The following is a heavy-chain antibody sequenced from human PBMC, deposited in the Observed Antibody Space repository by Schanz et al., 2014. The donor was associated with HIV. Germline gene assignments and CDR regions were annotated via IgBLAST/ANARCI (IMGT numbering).Heavy chain of an antibody. CDR2: ISASGSNI. CDR3: ARVKGAIWFGQFYGMDV. V-gene: IGHV3-21*05. J-gene: IGHJ6*02. Sequence: VQLAESGGGVVRPGRSLRLSCAASGFTFDSFGMHWVRQAPGQGLAWVSHISASGSNINYADSVKGRFTISRDNAKNSLYLQMNSLRVEDTAVYYCARVKGAIWFGQFYGMDVWGQGTTVTVSS. D-gene: IGHD3-10*01. CDR1: GFTFDSFG.